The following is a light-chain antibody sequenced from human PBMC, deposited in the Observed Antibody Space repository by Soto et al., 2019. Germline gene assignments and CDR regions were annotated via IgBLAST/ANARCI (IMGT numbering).Light chain of an antibody. CDR2: GAS. CDR1: QSVTSTY. V-gene: IGKV3-20*01. CDR3: QQYFEWPPMT. Sequence: EIVLTQSQGTMSLSPRERAKLSCSSSQSVTSTYLAWYQQKPGQAPRLLISGASTRAAGISDRFRGSGSGTEFTLTISSLRSEDSAIYYCQQYFEWPPMTFGQGTKVDIK. J-gene: IGKJ1*01.